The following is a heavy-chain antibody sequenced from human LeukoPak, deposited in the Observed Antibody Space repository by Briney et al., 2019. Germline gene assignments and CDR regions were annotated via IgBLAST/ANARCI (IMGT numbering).Heavy chain of an antibody. CDR1: GFTFSSYS. J-gene: IGHJ4*02. Sequence: GGSLRLSCAASGFTFSSYSMNWVRQAPGKGLEWVSSITSSSSYIYYADSVKGRFTISRDNAKNSLYLQMNSLRAEDTAVYYCAHLPSSGTGIVDYWGQGTLVTVSS. CDR3: AHLPSSGTGIVDY. V-gene: IGHV3-21*01. CDR2: ITSSSSYI. D-gene: IGHD3-10*01.